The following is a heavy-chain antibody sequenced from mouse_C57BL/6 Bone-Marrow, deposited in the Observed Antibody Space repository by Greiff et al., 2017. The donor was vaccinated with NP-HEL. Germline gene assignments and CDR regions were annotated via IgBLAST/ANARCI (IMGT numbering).Heavy chain of an antibody. D-gene: IGHD2-5*01. CDR1: GYTFTDYN. CDR3: ARGRYYSNSRDYYAMDY. Sequence: VQLQQSGPELVKPGASVKIPCKASGYTFTDYNMDWVKQSHGKSLEWIGDINPNNGGTIYNQKFKGKATLTVDKSSSTAYMELRSLTSEDTAVYYCARGRYYSNSRDYYAMDYWGQGTSVTVSS. J-gene: IGHJ4*01. CDR2: INPNNGGT. V-gene: IGHV1-18*01.